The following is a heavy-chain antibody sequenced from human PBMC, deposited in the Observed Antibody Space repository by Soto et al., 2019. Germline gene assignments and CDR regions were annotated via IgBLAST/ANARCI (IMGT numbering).Heavy chain of an antibody. D-gene: IGHD2-15*01. CDR2: ISYDGSNK. J-gene: IGHJ6*02. CDR1: GFTFSSYA. CDR3: ARDPMGVAATRYYYYYYGMDV. Sequence: SLRLSCAASGFTFSSYAMHWVRQAPGKGLEWVAVISYDGSNKYYADSVKGRFTISRDNSKNTLYLQMNSLRAEDTAVYYCARDPMGVAATRYYYYYYGMDVWGQGTTVTVSS. V-gene: IGHV3-30-3*01.